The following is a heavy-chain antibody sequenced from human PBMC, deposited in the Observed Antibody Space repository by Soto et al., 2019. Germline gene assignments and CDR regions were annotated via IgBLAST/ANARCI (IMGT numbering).Heavy chain of an antibody. CDR1: GFTFSSYG. CDR2: ISYDGSNK. J-gene: IGHJ6*03. Sequence: QVQLVESGGGVVQPGRSLRLSCAASGFTFSSYGMHWVRQAPGKGLEWVAVISYDGSNKYYADSVKGRFTISRDNSKNTLYLQMNSLRAEDTAVYYCAKVGRGGSEARYDYYYMDVWGKGTTVTVSS. V-gene: IGHV3-30*18. CDR3: AKVGRGGSEARYDYYYMDV. D-gene: IGHD1-26*01.